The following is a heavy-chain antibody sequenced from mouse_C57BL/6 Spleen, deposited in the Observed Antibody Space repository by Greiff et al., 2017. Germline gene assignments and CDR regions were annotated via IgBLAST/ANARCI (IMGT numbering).Heavy chain of an antibody. CDR2: INPNNGGT. V-gene: IGHV1-22*01. J-gene: IGHJ2*01. CDR3: ARCDYGRGAYFDY. D-gene: IGHD2-13*01. CDR1: GYTFTDYN. Sequence: DVQLQESGPELVKPGASVTMSCKASGYTFTDYNMHWVQQSHGKSLEWIGYINPNNGGTSYNQKFKGKATLTVNTSSSTAYMELRSLTSEDSAVYCCARCDYGRGAYFDYWGQGTTLTVSS.